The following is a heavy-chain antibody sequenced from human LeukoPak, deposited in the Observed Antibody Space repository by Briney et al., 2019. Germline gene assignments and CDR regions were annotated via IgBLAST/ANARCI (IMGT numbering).Heavy chain of an antibody. CDR3: ARGGTLISGAFDI. Sequence: SETLSLTCAVSGGSISSGGYSWSWIRQPPGKGLEWIGYIYHSGSTYYNPSLKSRVTISVDRSKNQFSLKLSSVTAADTAVYYCARGGTLISGAFDIWGQGTMVTVSS. J-gene: IGHJ3*02. V-gene: IGHV4-30-2*01. CDR2: IYHSGST. D-gene: IGHD3-16*01. CDR1: GGSISSGGYS.